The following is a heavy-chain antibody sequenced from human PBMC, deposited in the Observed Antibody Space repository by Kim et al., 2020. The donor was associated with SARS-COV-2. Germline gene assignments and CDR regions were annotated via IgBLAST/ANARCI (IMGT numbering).Heavy chain of an antibody. D-gene: IGHD3-22*01. CDR2: IYPGDSDT. CDR3: ARHADYYDSSGYYHSLDY. J-gene: IGHJ4*02. V-gene: IGHV5-51*01. Sequence: GSLKISCKGSGYSFTSYWIGWVRQMPGKGLEWMGIIYPGDSDTRYSPSFQGQVTISADKSISTAYLQWSSLKASDTAMYYCARHADYYDSSGYYHSLDYWGQGTLVTVSS. CDR1: GYSFTSYW.